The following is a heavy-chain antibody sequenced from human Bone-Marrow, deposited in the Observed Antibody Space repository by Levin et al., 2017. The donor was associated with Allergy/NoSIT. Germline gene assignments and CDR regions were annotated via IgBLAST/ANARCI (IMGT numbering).Heavy chain of an antibody. V-gene: IGHV4-34*01. D-gene: IGHD3-3*01. CDR2: INDSGST. CDR3: ARSFFGHCIFFGFRFDP. Sequence: SETLSLTCAVHDGSFSDYNWNWIRQSPGTGLEWIGEINDSGSTNYNPSLERRVTISIDTSTNQFSLKLTSVTAADTAVYYCARSFFGHCIFFGFRFDPWGQGTQVTVSS. CDR1: DGSFSDYN. J-gene: IGHJ5*02.